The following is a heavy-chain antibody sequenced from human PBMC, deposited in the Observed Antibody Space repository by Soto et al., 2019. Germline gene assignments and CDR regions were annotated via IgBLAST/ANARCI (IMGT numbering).Heavy chain of an antibody. Sequence: SETLSLTCTVSGDSIISGDYYWSWIRQHPGKGLEWIGYIYYSGSTYYNPSLKSRVTISVDTSKNQFSLKLSSVTAADTAVYYCARGRSVAQGLDYWGRGTLVTVSS. J-gene: IGHJ4*02. CDR2: IYYSGST. CDR1: GDSIISGDYY. V-gene: IGHV4-31*03. CDR3: ARGRSVAQGLDY.